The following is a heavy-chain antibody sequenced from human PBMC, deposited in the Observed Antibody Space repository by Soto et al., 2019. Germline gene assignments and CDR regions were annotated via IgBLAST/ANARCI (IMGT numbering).Heavy chain of an antibody. CDR3: ARDRLMATAGTARHYFGLDV. Sequence: PSETLSLTGTVSVGSSRSGGYYWSWFLQSPRRGLEWIGNIYYSGSTYYNPSLKSRLTISVDTSKNQFSLNLSSVTAADTAVYYCARDRLMATAGTARHYFGLDVWGQGTTVTVSS. J-gene: IGHJ6*02. V-gene: IGHV4-31*03. D-gene: IGHD5-18*01. CDR2: IYYSGST. CDR1: VGSSRSGGYY.